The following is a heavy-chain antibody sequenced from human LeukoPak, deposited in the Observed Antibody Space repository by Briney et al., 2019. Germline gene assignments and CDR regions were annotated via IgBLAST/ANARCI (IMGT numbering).Heavy chain of an antibody. CDR1: GGSISSSNW. CDR2: IYHSGST. J-gene: IGHJ5*02. V-gene: IGHV4-4*02. D-gene: IGHD6-13*01. Sequence: PSETLSLTCAVSGGSISSSNWWSWVRQPPGKGLEWIGEIYHSGSTNYNPSLKSRVTISVDKSKNQFSLKLSSVTAADTAVYYCARASESSSWFRPFDPWGQGTLVTVSS. CDR3: ARASESSSWFRPFDP.